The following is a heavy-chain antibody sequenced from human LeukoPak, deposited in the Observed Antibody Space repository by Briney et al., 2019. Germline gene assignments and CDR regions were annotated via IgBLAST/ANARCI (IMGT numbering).Heavy chain of an antibody. D-gene: IGHD2-2*01. V-gene: IGHV4-30-2*02. J-gene: IGHJ5*02. CDR3: ASGGYCSSTSCYPNWFDP. CDR1: GGSISSGGYS. CDR2: ISHSGPT. Sequence: PSETLSLTCAVSGGSISSGGYSWTWIRQPPGKGLEWIGSISHSGPTSYSPSLKSRVTISVDTSKNQFSLKLTSVTAADTAVYYCASGGYCSSTSCYPNWFDPWGQGTLVTVSS.